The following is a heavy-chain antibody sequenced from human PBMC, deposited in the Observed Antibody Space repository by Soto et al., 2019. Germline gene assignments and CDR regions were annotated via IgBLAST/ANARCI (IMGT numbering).Heavy chain of an antibody. CDR3: ARHAPYNWNYKDV. V-gene: IGHV5-51*01. CDR2: IYPGDSDT. D-gene: IGHD1-20*01. J-gene: IGHJ6*03. Sequence: GESLKISCKGSGDSFTSYWIGWVRQMPGKGLEWMGIIYPGDSDTRYSPSFQGQVTISADKSISTAYLQWSSLKASDTAMYYCARHAPYNWNYKDVWGQGTTVTVSS. CDR1: GDSFTSYW.